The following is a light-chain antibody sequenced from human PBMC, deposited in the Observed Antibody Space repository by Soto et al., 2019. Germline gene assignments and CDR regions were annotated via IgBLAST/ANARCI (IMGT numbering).Light chain of an antibody. CDR1: SSDIGGYNY. J-gene: IGLJ3*02. V-gene: IGLV2-14*01. Sequence: QSALTQPASVSGSPGQSITISCIGTSSDIGGYNYVSWYQQHPGNAPKLMIYEVSDRPSGVSNRFSGSKSGNTASLTISGLQAEDEADYYCISYTASSTLVFGGGTNLTVL. CDR2: EVS. CDR3: ISYTASSTLV.